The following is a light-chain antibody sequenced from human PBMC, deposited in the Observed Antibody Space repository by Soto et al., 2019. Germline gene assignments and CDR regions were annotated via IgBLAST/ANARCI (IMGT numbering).Light chain of an antibody. V-gene: IGLV3-21*02. CDR3: QVWDSATEQDV. CDR2: DDS. Sequence: SNELTQAPSVAVAPGQTARILCGGNNLGSRSVHWYQQRPGQAPVLVVYDDSDRPSGIPERFSGSKSGDTATLTITRVEAGDEADYYCQVWDSATEQDVFTIGTKVTVL. J-gene: IGLJ1*01. CDR1: NLGSRS.